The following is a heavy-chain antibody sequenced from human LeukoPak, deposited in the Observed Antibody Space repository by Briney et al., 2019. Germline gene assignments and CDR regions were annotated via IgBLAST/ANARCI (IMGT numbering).Heavy chain of an antibody. V-gene: IGHV1-8*01. CDR3: PRGGSVAAANTYDY. Sequence: ASVTVSCKVSGYTFTSYDINWVRLATGPGLEWMGWMNPNSGNTRYAQKFQGRVTMTRNTSISTAYMELSSLRSEDPAVYYCPRGGSVAAANTYDYWGQGTLVPVSS. CDR1: GYTFTSYD. D-gene: IGHD6-19*01. CDR2: MNPNSGNT. J-gene: IGHJ4*02.